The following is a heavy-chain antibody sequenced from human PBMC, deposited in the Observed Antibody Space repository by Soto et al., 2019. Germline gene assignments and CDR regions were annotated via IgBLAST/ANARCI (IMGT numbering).Heavy chain of an antibody. CDR1: GGTFSSYA. J-gene: IGHJ6*02. D-gene: IGHD4-17*01. CDR2: IIPIFGTA. CDR3: ARKVTSPFYYYYGMDV. Sequence: SVKVSCKASGGTFSSYAISWVRQAPGQGLEWMGGIIPIFGTANYAQKFQGRVTITADESTSTAYMELSSLRSEDTAVYYCARKVTSPFYYYYGMDVWGQGTTVTVSS. V-gene: IGHV1-69*13.